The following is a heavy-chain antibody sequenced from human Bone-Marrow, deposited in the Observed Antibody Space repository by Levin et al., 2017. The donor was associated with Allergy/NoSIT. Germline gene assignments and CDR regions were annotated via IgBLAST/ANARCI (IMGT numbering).Heavy chain of an antibody. CDR1: GFTFSKYG. CDR2: IWFDENQR. Sequence: GESLKISCAASGFTFSKYGMHWVRQAPGKGLEWVALIWFDENQRYYGDSVKGRFTISRDNSKNTLYLQMNSLRAEDTAVYYCAREGYDITGPEDYWGQGTLVTVSS. V-gene: IGHV3-33*01. CDR3: AREGYDITGPEDY. D-gene: IGHD3-22*01. J-gene: IGHJ4*02.